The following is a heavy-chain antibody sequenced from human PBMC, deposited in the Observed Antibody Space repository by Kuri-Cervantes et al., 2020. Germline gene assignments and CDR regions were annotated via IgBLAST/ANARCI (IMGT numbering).Heavy chain of an antibody. D-gene: IGHD1-7*01. CDR2: ISAYNGNT. Sequence: ASVKVSCKASGYTFTSYAIHWVRQAPGQGLEWMGWISAYNGNTNYAQKLQGRVTMTTDTSTSTAYMELRSLRSDDTAVYYCARDRNHLTKTGTTIHDYWGQGTLVTVSS. CDR1: GYTFTSYA. V-gene: IGHV1-18*04. CDR3: ARDRNHLTKTGTTIHDY. J-gene: IGHJ4*02.